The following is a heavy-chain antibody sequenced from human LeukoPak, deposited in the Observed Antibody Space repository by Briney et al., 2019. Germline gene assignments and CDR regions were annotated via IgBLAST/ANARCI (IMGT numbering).Heavy chain of an antibody. CDR3: ARQIGVTSSEDY. V-gene: IGHV4-39*01. CDR1: GGSISSSGYYY. CDR2: VYYSGYT. D-gene: IGHD6-19*01. J-gene: IGHJ4*02. Sequence: SETLSLTCTVSGGSISSSGYYYWGWIRQPPGKGLEWIGSVYYSGYTYQSPSLKSRVTISVDTSKNQFSLELSSVTAADTAVYYCARQIGVTSSEDYWGQGTLVTVSS.